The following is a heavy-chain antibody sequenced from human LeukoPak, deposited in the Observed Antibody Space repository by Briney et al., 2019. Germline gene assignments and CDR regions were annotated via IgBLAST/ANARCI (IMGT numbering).Heavy chain of an antibody. D-gene: IGHD3-10*01. CDR2: FDPEDGET. J-gene: IGHJ6*02. CDR1: GYTLTELS. CDR3: ATAAPITLVLYYYYGMDV. V-gene: IGHV1-24*01. Sequence: ASVKVSCKVSGYTLTELSMHWVRQAPGKGLEWMGGFDPEDGETIYAQKFQGRVTMTEDTSTDTAHMELSSLRSEDTAVYYCATAAPITLVLYYYYGMDVWAQGTRVTVPS.